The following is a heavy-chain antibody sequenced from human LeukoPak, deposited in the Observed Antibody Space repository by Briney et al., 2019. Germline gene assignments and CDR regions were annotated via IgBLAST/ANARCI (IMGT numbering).Heavy chain of an antibody. V-gene: IGHV3-74*01. Sequence: GGSLRLSCATSGFTVRSNYMSWVRQAPGKGLVWVSRINSDGSSTNYADSVKGRFTISRDNAKNTLYLQMNSLRAEDTAVYYCARGPVLGYCTSTSCPPTYYYYGMDVWGQGTTVTVSS. CDR1: GFTVRSNY. J-gene: IGHJ6*02. CDR3: ARGPVLGYCTSTSCPPTYYYYGMDV. CDR2: INSDGSST. D-gene: IGHD2-2*01.